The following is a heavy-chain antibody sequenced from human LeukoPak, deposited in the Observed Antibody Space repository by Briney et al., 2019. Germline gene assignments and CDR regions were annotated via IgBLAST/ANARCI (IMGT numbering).Heavy chain of an antibody. CDR2: IIPIFGTA. D-gene: IGHD5-12*01. J-gene: IGHJ4*02. V-gene: IGHV1-69*05. CDR1: GGTFSSYA. Sequence: GSSVKVSCKASGGTFSSYAISWVRQAPGQGLEWMGRIIPIFGTANYAQKFQGRVTITTDESTSTAYMELSSLRSEDTAVYYCARAPEGATITEDYYFDYWGQGTLVTVSS. CDR3: ARAPEGATITEDYYFDY.